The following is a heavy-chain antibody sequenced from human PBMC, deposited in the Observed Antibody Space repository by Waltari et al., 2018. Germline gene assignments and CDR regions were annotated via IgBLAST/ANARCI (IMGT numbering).Heavy chain of an antibody. J-gene: IGHJ3*01. D-gene: IGHD3-10*01. Sequence: QVQLQESGPGLVKPSGTLSLICSVSGGSVNSREWWVWVRQPPGKGLERIGEEYHCGTTNYNPSLKSRVTISVDKTKNQFSLKLTSVTAADTAVYYCVRRGEGTMVYNDAFDFWGLGTKVTVSS. CDR2: EYHCGTT. CDR1: GGSVNSREW. V-gene: IGHV4-4*02. CDR3: VRRGEGTMVYNDAFDF.